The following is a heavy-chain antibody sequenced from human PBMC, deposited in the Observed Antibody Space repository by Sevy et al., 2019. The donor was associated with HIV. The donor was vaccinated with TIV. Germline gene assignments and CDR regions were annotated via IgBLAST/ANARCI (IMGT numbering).Heavy chain of an antibody. CDR1: RFTFSSYS. D-gene: IGHD6-6*01. V-gene: IGHV3-21*01. J-gene: IGHJ4*02. CDR2: ISSSSSYI. CDR3: ATSSSSEAFDY. Sequence: GGSLRPSCAASRFTFSSYSMNWVRQAPGKGLEWVSSISSSSSYIYYADSVKGRFTISRDNAKNSLYLQMNSLRAEDTAVYYCATSSSSEAFDYWGQGTLVTVSS.